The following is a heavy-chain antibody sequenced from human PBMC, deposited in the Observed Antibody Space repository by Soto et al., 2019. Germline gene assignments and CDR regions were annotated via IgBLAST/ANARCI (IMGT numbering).Heavy chain of an antibody. CDR2: VYYTGST. D-gene: IGHD6-19*01. Sequence: SETLSLTCSVSGGSISGSYWSWIRQSQGKGLEWLGYVYYTGSTNYSPSLRSRVSISVDTSKNEFSLRMSSVTASATDVYFCARSVAVPGAHIDYWGQGTLVTVSS. CDR3: ARSVAVPGAHIDY. V-gene: IGHV4-59*01. J-gene: IGHJ4*02. CDR1: GGSISGSY.